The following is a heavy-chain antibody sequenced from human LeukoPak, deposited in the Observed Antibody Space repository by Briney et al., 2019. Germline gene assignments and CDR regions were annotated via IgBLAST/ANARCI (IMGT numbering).Heavy chain of an antibody. CDR3: ARNDYYGYIWY. CDR1: GGSISSDSYY. J-gene: IGHJ4*02. Sequence: SETLSLTCTVSGGSISSDSYYWSWIRQPAGKGLEWIGRLYTSGSTIYNPSLESRVTISVDTSKNQFSLKLNSVTAADTAVYYCARNDYYGYIWYWGQGTLVTVSS. V-gene: IGHV4-61*02. D-gene: IGHD3-10*01. CDR2: LYTSGST.